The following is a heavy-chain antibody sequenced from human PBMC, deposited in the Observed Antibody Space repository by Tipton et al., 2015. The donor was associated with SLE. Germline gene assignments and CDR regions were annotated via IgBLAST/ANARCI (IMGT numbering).Heavy chain of an antibody. D-gene: IGHD5-18*01. CDR2: INYSGRT. V-gene: IGHV4-34*01. Sequence: GLVKPSETLSLTCGVDGGPFSGYRWCWVRQSPGKGLEYIGEINYSGRTKYNPSLESRVTISVDMSRNRFSLRLTSVTAADTAVYYCARGEPGYSYGLDWGYHYYYMDVWGKGTTVTISS. J-gene: IGHJ6*03. CDR3: ARGEPGYSYGLDWGYHYYYMDV. CDR1: GGPFSGYR.